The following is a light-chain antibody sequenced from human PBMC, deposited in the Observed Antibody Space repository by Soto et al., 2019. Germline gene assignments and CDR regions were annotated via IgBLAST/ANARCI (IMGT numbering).Light chain of an antibody. J-gene: IGLJ1*01. V-gene: IGLV2-8*01. CDR3: ISYAGSNLLYV. CDR1: SSDVGGYNY. Sequence: SALTQPPSASGSPGQSVTISCPGTSSDVGGYNYVSWYQQHPGKAPKLMIYEVSKRPSGVPDRFSGSKSGNTASLTVSGLQAEDEADYYCISYAGSNLLYVFGTGTKVTVL. CDR2: EVS.